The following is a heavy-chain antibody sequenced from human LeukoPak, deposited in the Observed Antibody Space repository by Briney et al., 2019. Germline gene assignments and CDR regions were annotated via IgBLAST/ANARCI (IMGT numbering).Heavy chain of an antibody. J-gene: IGHJ4*02. D-gene: IGHD3-9*01. CDR3: ARAVTGYSDY. CDR1: RFTFSSYS. Sequence: GGSLRLSCAASRFTFSSYSMNWVRQAPGKGLEWVSSISSSSSYIYYADSVKGRFTISRDNAKNTLYLQMNSLRAEDTAVYYCARAVTGYSDYWGQGTLVTVSS. CDR2: ISSSSSYI. V-gene: IGHV3-21*01.